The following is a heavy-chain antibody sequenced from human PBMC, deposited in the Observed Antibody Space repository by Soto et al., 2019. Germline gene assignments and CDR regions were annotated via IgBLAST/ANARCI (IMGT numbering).Heavy chain of an antibody. Sequence: EVQLVESGGGLVQPGGSLRVSCETSGFSFSDDWMSWVRQSPGKGMEWVANVKQDGSEKNYVDSVKGRFSISRDNARKSVYLQMNSLRGEDTAVYHFAAGRWMVRYWGQGTLVTVSS. D-gene: IGHD5-18*01. CDR2: VKQDGSEK. CDR1: GFSFSDDW. CDR3: AAGRWMVRY. J-gene: IGHJ4*02. V-gene: IGHV3-7*05.